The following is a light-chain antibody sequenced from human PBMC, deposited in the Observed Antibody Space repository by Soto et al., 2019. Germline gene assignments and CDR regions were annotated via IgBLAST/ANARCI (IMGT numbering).Light chain of an antibody. CDR2: YDS. Sequence: SYELTQPPSLSVAPGKTATITCGGNNIGSKSVHWYQQKPGQAPVVVIYYDSDRPSGIPERFSGSNSGNTATLTISTVEAGDEADYYCQVWDGTSDHRVFGGGTKLTVL. CDR1: NIGSKS. J-gene: IGLJ3*02. CDR3: QVWDGTSDHRV. V-gene: IGLV3-21*04.